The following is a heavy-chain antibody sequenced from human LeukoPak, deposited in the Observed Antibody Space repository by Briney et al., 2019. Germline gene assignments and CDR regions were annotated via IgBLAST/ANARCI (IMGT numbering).Heavy chain of an antibody. CDR3: ARDKRGYGDYVDY. Sequence: SETLSLTCAVYGGSFSGYYWSWIRQPPGKGLEWIGEINHSGSTNYNPSLKSRVTISVDTSKNQFSLKLSSVTAADTAVYYCARDKRGYGDYVDYWGQGILVAVSS. D-gene: IGHD4-17*01. CDR2: INHSGST. V-gene: IGHV4-34*01. CDR1: GGSFSGYY. J-gene: IGHJ4*02.